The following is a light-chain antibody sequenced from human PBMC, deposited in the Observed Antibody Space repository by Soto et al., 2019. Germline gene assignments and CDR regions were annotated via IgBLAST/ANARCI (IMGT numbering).Light chain of an antibody. Sequence: QSVLTQPASVSGSPGQSITISCTGTSSDVGSYNLVSWYQQPPGEAPKLMIYEVSNRPSGVSNRFSGSKSGNAASLTISGLQAEDEADYYCSAFTSSTTLAFGGGTKLTVL. CDR2: EVS. J-gene: IGLJ3*02. CDR1: SSDVGSYNL. V-gene: IGLV2-14*02. CDR3: SAFTSSTTLA.